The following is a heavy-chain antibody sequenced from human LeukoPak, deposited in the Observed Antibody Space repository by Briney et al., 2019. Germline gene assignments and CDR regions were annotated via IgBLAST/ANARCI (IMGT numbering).Heavy chain of an antibody. CDR2: MYYNGST. J-gene: IGHJ4*02. CDR1: GGSMGSYY. CDR3: ARDFSGSSGGY. Sequence: SETLSLTCTVSGGSMGSYYWSWIRQPPGKGLEWIGYMYYNGSTKYNPSLQSRVTLSVDTSKNQFSLKLSSVTAADTAVYYCARDFSGSSGGYWGQGTLVTVSS. D-gene: IGHD3-10*01. V-gene: IGHV4-59*01.